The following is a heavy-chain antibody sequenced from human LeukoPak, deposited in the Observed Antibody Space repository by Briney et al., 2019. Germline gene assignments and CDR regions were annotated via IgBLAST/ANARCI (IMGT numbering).Heavy chain of an antibody. V-gene: IGHV3-23*01. CDR1: GFTFSSQA. J-gene: IGHJ4*02. D-gene: IGHD1-7*01. CDR3: AKGSRGNYDY. CDR2: ISGRDGST. Sequence: GGSLRLSCAASGFTFSSQAMTWVRQAPGKGLEWVSAISGRDGSTYYADSVKGQFTISRDNSKNTLYLQMNSLRAEDTALYYCAKGSRGNYDYWGQGTLVTVSS.